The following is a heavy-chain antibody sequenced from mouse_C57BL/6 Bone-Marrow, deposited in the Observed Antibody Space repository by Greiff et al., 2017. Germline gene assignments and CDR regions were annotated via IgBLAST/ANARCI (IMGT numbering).Heavy chain of an antibody. CDR2: ISNGGGST. CDR1: GFTFSDYY. V-gene: IGHV5-12*01. Sequence: EVKLVESGGGLVQPGGSLKLSCAASGFTFSDYYMYWVRQTPEKRLEWVAYISNGGGSTYYPDTVKGRFTISRDNAKNTLYLQMSRLKSEDTAMYYCARRTVVAMDYWGQGTSVTVSS. J-gene: IGHJ4*01. D-gene: IGHD1-1*01. CDR3: ARRTVVAMDY.